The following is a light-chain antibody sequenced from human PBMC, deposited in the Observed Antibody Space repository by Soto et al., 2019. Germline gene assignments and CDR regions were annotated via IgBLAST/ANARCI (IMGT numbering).Light chain of an antibody. CDR2: KAS. CDR3: KQLNSYPIT. Sequence: DIQLTQSPSTLSGSVGDRVTITCRASQTISSWLAWYQQKPGKAPKLLIYKASTLKSGVPSRFSGSGSGTEFTLTIRRLQPEDFATYYCKQLNSYPITFGQGTRLEIK. J-gene: IGKJ5*01. CDR1: QTISSW. V-gene: IGKV1-5*03.